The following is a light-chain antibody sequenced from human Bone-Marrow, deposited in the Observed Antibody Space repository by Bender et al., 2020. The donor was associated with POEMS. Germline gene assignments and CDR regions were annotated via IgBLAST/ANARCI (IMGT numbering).Light chain of an antibody. CDR1: SSDVGSFDL. V-gene: IGLV2-14*02. Sequence: QSALTQPASVSGSPGQSITISCLGTSSDVGSFDLVSWYQQHPDKAPKLIIYEGSKRPSGVSNRFSGSKSGNTASLTISGLQAEDEADYYCSSYTSSSTIFGTGTEVTVL. CDR2: EGS. J-gene: IGLJ1*01. CDR3: SSYTSSSTI.